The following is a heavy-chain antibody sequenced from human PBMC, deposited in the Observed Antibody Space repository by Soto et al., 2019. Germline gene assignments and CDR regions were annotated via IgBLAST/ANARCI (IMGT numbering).Heavy chain of an antibody. CDR3: ARQGGYPEDYYYDSSGYGEFDY. CDR1: GGSISSSSYY. Sequence: SETLSLTCTVSGGSISSSSYYWGWIRQPPGKGLEWIGSIYYSGSTYYNPSLKSRVTISVDTSKNQFSLKLSSVTAADTAVYYCARQGGYPEDYYYDSSGYGEFDYWGQGTLVTVSS. J-gene: IGHJ4*02. CDR2: IYYSGST. V-gene: IGHV4-39*01. D-gene: IGHD3-22*01.